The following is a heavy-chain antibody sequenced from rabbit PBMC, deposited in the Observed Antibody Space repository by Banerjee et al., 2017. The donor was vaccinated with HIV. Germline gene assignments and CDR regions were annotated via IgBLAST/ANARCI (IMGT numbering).Heavy chain of an antibody. CDR3: ARDSSGWVPQYFNL. CDR2: IGNDNRYI. V-gene: IGHV1S40*01. Sequence: QSLEESGGGLVQPEGSLTLTCKASGFSFSSGYHMCWVRQAPGKGLEWIACIGNDNRYIYYATWAKGRFTISSDNAQNTVFLQMTSLTASDTATYFCARDSSGWVPQYFNLWGPGTLVTVS. J-gene: IGHJ4*01. D-gene: IGHD4-1*01. CDR1: GFSFSSGYH.